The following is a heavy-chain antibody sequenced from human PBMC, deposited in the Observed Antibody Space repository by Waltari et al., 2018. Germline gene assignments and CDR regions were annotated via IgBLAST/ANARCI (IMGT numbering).Heavy chain of an antibody. CDR3: ARDGYDSSGYRGYFDY. D-gene: IGHD3-22*01. CDR2: MNSDGSST. CDR1: GFTFSSYW. Sequence: EVQLVESVGGLVQPGGSLRLSCAASGFTFSSYWMHWVRQAPGQGRVWVSRMNSDGSSTSYADSVKGRFTISRDNAKNTLYLQMNSLRAEDTAVYYCARDGYDSSGYRGYFDYWGQGTLVTVSS. V-gene: IGHV3-74*01. J-gene: IGHJ4*02.